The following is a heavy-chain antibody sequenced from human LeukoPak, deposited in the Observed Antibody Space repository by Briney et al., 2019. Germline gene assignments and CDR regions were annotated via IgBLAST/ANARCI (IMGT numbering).Heavy chain of an antibody. CDR3: LTVRKYLRVGWNSNFDY. CDR2: IYTSGST. CDR1: GGSISSYY. Sequence: SETLSLTCTVSGGSISSYYWSWIRQPAGKGLEWIGRIYTSGSTNYNPSLKSRVTMSVDTSKNQFSLKLNSVTAADTAVYYCLTVRKYLRVGWNSNFDYWGQGTLVTVSS. J-gene: IGHJ4*02. D-gene: IGHD1-7*01. V-gene: IGHV4-4*07.